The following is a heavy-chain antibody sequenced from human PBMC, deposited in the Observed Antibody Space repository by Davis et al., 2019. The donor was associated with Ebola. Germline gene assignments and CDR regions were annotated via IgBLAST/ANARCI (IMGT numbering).Heavy chain of an antibody. CDR1: GGTFNSYA. CDR2: IIPIFGTA. CDR3: ARERGEYSSGWYDNWFDP. J-gene: IGHJ5*02. Sequence: SVKVSCKASGGTFNSYAISWVRQAPGQGLEWMGGIIPIFGTANYAQKFQGRVTITADESTSTAYMELSSLRSEDTAVYYCARERGEYSSGWYDNWFDPWGQGTLVTVSS. D-gene: IGHD6-19*01. V-gene: IGHV1-69*13.